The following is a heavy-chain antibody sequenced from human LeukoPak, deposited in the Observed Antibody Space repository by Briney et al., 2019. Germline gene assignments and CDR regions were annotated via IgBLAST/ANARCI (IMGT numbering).Heavy chain of an antibody. CDR1: GYSISSGYY. CDR3: ARDLYSSPANFDY. CDR2: IYHSGST. D-gene: IGHD6-13*01. Sequence: SETLSLTCTVSGYSISSGYYWGWIRQPPGKGLEWIGSIYHSGSTYYNPSLKSRVTISVDTSKNQFSLKLSSVTAADTAVYYCARDLYSSPANFDYWGQGTLVTVSS. J-gene: IGHJ4*02. V-gene: IGHV4-38-2*02.